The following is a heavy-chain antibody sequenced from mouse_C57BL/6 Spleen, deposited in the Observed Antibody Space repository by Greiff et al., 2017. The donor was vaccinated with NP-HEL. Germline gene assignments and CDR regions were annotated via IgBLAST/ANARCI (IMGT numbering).Heavy chain of an antibody. CDR3: ASMGTTVVAYYYAMDY. D-gene: IGHD1-1*01. CDR1: GFTFSDYG. Sequence: EVMLVESGGGLVKPGGSLKLSCAASGFTFSDYGMHWVRQAPEKGLEWVAYISSGSSTIYYADTVKGRFTISRDNAKNTLFLQMTSLRSEDTAMYYCASMGTTVVAYYYAMDYWGQGTSVTVSS. CDR2: ISSGSSTI. V-gene: IGHV5-17*01. J-gene: IGHJ4*01.